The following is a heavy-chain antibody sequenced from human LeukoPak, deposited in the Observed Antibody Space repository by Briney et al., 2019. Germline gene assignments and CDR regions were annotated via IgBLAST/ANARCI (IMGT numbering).Heavy chain of an antibody. CDR2: INWNGGST. J-gene: IGHJ5*02. V-gene: IGHV3-20*04. CDR1: GFTFDDYG. Sequence: GGSLRLSCAASGFTFDDYGMSWVRQAPGKGLEWVSGINWNGGSTGYADSVKGRFTISRDNAKNSLYLQMNSLRAEDTALYYCARESVPMVRGVPTHWFDPWGQGTLVTVSS. D-gene: IGHD3-10*01. CDR3: ARESVPMVRGVPTHWFDP.